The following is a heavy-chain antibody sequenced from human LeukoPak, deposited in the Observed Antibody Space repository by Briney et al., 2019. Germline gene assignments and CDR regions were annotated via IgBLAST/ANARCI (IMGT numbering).Heavy chain of an antibody. Sequence: SETLSLTCTVSGGSMSSYYWSWIRQPPGKGLGWIGYIYYSGSTNYNPSLKSRVTISVDTSKNQFSLKLSSVTAADTAVYYCARDGAAADIFDYWGQGTLVTVSS. CDR3: ARDGAAADIFDY. D-gene: IGHD6-13*01. CDR2: IYYSGST. CDR1: GGSMSSYY. V-gene: IGHV4-59*01. J-gene: IGHJ4*02.